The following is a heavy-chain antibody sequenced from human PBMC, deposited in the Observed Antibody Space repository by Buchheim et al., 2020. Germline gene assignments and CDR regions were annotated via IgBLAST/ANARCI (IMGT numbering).Heavy chain of an antibody. V-gene: IGHV3-30*02. CDR2: IRYDGSNK. J-gene: IGHJ6*02. CDR1: GFTFSSYG. D-gene: IGHD2-15*01. CDR3: AKGGYCSGGSCPLYYYYGMDV. Sequence: QVQLVESGGGVVQPGRSLRLSCAASGFTFSSYGMHWVRQAPGKELEWVAFIRYDGSNKYYADSVKGRFTISRDNSKNTLYLQMNSLRAEDTAVYYCAKGGYCSGGSCPLYYYYGMDVWGQGTT.